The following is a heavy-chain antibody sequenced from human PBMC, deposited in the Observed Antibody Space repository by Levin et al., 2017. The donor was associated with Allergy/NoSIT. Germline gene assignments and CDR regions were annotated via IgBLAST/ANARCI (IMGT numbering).Heavy chain of an antibody. CDR2: IRSSASTT. Sequence: GGSLRLSCAASGFTFSSYAMTWVRQAPGKGLEWASTIRSSASTTYYAESVKGRFTIFRDNFKYSLYLQMNSLRAEDTAVYYCAKVPPGYCSGDSCYLDYWGQGTLVTVSS. CDR1: GFTFSSYA. J-gene: IGHJ4*02. V-gene: IGHV3-23*01. CDR3: AKVPPGYCSGDSCYLDY. D-gene: IGHD2-15*01.